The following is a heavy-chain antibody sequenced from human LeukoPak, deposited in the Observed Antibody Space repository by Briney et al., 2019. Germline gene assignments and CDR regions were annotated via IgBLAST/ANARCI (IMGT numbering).Heavy chain of an antibody. D-gene: IGHD3-22*01. J-gene: IGHJ3*02. V-gene: IGHV3-53*01. Sequence: GGSLRLSCAASGFTVSSNYMSWVRQAPGKGLEWVSVIYSGGSTYYADSVKGRFTISRDNSKNTLYLQMNSLRAEDTAVYYCARDYTYYYDSSGRSGAFDIWGQGTTVTVSS. CDR3: ARDYTYYYDSSGRSGAFDI. CDR2: IYSGGST. CDR1: GFTVSSNY.